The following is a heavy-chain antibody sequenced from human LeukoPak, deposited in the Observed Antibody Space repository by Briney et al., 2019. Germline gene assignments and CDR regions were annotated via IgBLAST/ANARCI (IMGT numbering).Heavy chain of an antibody. CDR2: IKADGSEK. CDR3: ISPRTSSY. Sequence: GGSLRLSCAASGFTFSSYWMSWVRQAPGKGLEWVANIKADGSEKYYVDSMKGRFTISRDNAKNSLYLQMNSLRAEDTALYYCISPRTSSYWGQGTLVTVSS. V-gene: IGHV3-7*03. CDR1: GFTFSSYW. D-gene: IGHD2-2*01. J-gene: IGHJ4*02.